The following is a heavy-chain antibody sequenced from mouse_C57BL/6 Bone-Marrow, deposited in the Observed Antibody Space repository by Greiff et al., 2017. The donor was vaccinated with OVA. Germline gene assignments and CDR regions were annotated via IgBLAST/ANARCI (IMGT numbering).Heavy chain of an antibody. J-gene: IGHJ2*01. D-gene: IGHD1-1*01. V-gene: IGHV1-49*01. Sequence: QVQLQQSGAELVRPGSSVKLSCKDSYFAFMASAMRWVKQRPGHGLEWIGSFTMYSDANEYSENFKGKATLTAHTSSSTAYMELISLTSEDSAVYYCARFPPLFPVLLRYLDYWGQGTTLTVSS. CDR2: FTMYSDAN. CDR1: YFAFMASA. CDR3: ARFPPLFPVLLRYLDY.